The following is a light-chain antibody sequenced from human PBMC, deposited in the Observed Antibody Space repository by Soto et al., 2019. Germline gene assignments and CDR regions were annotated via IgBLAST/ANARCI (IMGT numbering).Light chain of an antibody. J-gene: IGKJ1*01. CDR3: QQYNDNWT. CDR2: MAS. CDR1: QSISSW. V-gene: IGKV1-5*03. Sequence: DIQMTQSPSTLSASVGDRVTITCRASQSISSWLAWYQQKPGKAPKLLIYMASTLQSGVPSRFSGSGSGTEFTLAISSPQPDDSATYYCQQYNDNWTFGQGTKVDIK.